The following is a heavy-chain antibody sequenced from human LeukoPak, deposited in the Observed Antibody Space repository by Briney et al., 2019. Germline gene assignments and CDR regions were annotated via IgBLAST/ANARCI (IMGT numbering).Heavy chain of an antibody. CDR3: AVIDSNGWQVGLDY. CDR1: AFSFRTYR. V-gene: IGHV3-7*01. D-gene: IGHD6-19*01. Sequence: PGGSLRLSCVASAFSFRTYRMNWVRQAPGKGLEWVANINQDGSVKHYLDSVKGRFTISRDNAKNSLYLQMNSLRADNTAVYYCAVIDSNGWQVGLDYWGQGTQVTVSS. CDR2: INQDGSVK. J-gene: IGHJ4*02.